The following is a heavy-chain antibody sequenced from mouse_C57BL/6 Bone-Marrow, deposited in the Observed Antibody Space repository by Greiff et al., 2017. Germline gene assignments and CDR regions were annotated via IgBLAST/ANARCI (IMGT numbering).Heavy chain of an antibody. CDR3: AREGDYYGSSSGFDY. Sequence: QVQLQQSGAELARPGASVKLSCKASGYTFTSYGISWVKQRTGQGLEWIGEIYPRSGNTYYNEKFKGQATLTADKSYSTAYMELRSLTSADSAVYFCAREGDYYGSSSGFDYWGQGTTLTVSS. J-gene: IGHJ2*01. CDR1: GYTFTSYG. V-gene: IGHV1-81*01. D-gene: IGHD1-1*01. CDR2: IYPRSGNT.